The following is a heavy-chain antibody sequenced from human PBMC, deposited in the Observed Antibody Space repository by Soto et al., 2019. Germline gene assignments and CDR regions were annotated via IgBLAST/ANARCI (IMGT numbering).Heavy chain of an antibody. V-gene: IGHV1-2*02. Sequence: GASVKVSCKASGYTFTDYYMHWVRQAPGQGHECMGWINPNRGATSYAQRFQGRVTMTRHTSISTAYMELSRLTSDDTAVYYCAREGGDIVQMVYALPWYWGQGTLVTVSS. J-gene: IGHJ4*02. CDR1: GYTFTDYY. CDR2: INPNRGAT. CDR3: AREGGDIVQMVYALPWY. D-gene: IGHD2-8*01.